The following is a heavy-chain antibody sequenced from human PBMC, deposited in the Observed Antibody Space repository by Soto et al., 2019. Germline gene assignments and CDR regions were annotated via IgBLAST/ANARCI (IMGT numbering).Heavy chain of an antibody. V-gene: IGHV3-11*01. J-gene: IGHJ4*02. CDR1: GFTFSDYY. CDR2: ISGSGSTI. CDR3: ARVARNGAL. D-gene: IGHD3-10*01. Sequence: QVQLVESGGGLVKPGGSLRLSCAASGFTFSDYYMSWMSQTPGKGLEWVSYISGSGSTIYYADYVKGRFTISRDNAKNSLYLQMNGLRVEDTAVYYCARVARNGALWGQGTLVTVSS.